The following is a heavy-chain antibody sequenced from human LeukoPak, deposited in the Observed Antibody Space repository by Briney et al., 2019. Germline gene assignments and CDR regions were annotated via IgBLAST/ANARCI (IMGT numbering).Heavy chain of an antibody. Sequence: GRSLRLSCAASGFTFDDYAMHWVRQAPGKGLEWVSGISWNSGSIGYADSVKGRFTTSRDNAKNSLYLQMNSLRAEDTAVYYCVRWIASGSGIYWYFDVWGRGTLVTVSS. V-gene: IGHV3-9*01. CDR3: VRWIASGSGIYWYFDV. J-gene: IGHJ2*01. CDR1: GFTFDDYA. CDR2: ISWNSGSI. D-gene: IGHD1-26*01.